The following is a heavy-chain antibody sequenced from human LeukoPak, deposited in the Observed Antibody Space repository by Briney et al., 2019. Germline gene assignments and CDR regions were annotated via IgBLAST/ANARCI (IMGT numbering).Heavy chain of an antibody. J-gene: IGHJ3*02. V-gene: IGHV3-30*18. CDR3: AKVPISSHPSDAFDI. CDR2: ISYDGSNK. Sequence: PGGSLRLSCAASGFTFSSYGMHWVRQAPGKGLEWVAVISYDGSNKYYADSVKGRFAISRDNSKNTLYLQMNSLRAEDTAVYYCAKVPISSHPSDAFDIWGQGTMVTVSS. CDR1: GFTFSSYG. D-gene: IGHD3-3*02.